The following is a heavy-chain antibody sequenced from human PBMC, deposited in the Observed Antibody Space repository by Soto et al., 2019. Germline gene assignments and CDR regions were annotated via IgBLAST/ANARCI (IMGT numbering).Heavy chain of an antibody. D-gene: IGHD6-13*01. CDR1: GYTFTSCA. J-gene: IGHJ4*02. Sequence: ASVKVSCKASGYTFTSCAMHWVRQAPGQRLEWMGWINAGNGNTKYSQKFQGRVTITRDTSASTAYMELSSLRSEDAAVYYCARGAAAGTGDYWGQGTLVTVSS. V-gene: IGHV1-3*01. CDR3: ARGAAAGTGDY. CDR2: INAGNGNT.